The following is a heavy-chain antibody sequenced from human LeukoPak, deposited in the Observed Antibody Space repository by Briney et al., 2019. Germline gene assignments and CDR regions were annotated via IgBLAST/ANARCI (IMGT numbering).Heavy chain of an antibody. CDR1: GFTDSNYY. CDR3: ARIYH. Sequence: GGSLRLSCAASGFTDSNYYMSWVRRAPGKGLEWVSVIYSDGSTYYADSVKGRFTISRDNSKNTVFLQMNSLRAEDTAVYYCARIYHWGQGTLVTVSS. D-gene: IGHD5-12*01. J-gene: IGHJ4*02. V-gene: IGHV3-53*01. CDR2: IYSDGST.